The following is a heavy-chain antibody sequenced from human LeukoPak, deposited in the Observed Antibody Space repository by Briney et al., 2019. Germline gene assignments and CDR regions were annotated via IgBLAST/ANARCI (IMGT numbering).Heavy chain of an antibody. D-gene: IGHD3-22*01. CDR2: IYYSGST. CDR3: ARLASHSSGYLGYFQH. J-gene: IGHJ1*01. CDR1: GGSISSYY. V-gene: IGHV4-59*12. Sequence: SETLSLTCTVSGGSISSYYWSWIRQPPGKGLEWIGYIYYSGSTNYNPSLKGRVTISVDTSKNQFSLKLSSVTAADTAVYYCARLASHSSGYLGYFQHWGQGTLVTVSS.